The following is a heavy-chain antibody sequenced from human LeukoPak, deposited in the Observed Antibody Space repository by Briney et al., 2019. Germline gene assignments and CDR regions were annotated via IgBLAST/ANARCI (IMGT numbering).Heavy chain of an antibody. J-gene: IGHJ6*03. CDR1: GGSISSYY. Sequence: SETLSLTCTVSGGSISSYYWSWIRQPPGKGLEWIGYIYYSGSANYNPSLKSRVTMSVDTSKNQFFLKLSSVTAADTAVYYCAREIPYMDVWGKGTTVTVSS. CDR3: AREIPYMDV. V-gene: IGHV4-59*12. CDR2: IYYSGSA. D-gene: IGHD2-2*02.